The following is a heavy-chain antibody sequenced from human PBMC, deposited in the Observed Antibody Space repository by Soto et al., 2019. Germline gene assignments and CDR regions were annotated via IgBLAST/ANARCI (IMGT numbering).Heavy chain of an antibody. V-gene: IGHV3-13*01. CDR2: IGTADDT. CDR3: TRVGRQLADDY. J-gene: IGHJ4*02. D-gene: IGHD2-2*01. CDR1: GFIFSNYE. Sequence: GGSLRLSCAASGFIFSNYEMHWVRVGTGKGLEWVSGIGTADDTYYSGSVKGRFTISRENAKGSLYLQMNSLRVEDTAVYYCTRVGRQLADDYWGQGTLVTVSS.